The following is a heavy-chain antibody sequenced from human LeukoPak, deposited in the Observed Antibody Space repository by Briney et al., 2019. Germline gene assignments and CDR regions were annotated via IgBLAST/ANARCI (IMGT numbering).Heavy chain of an antibody. CDR3: ARSGFSTGFYLDF. V-gene: IGHV1-2*02. CDR2: IDPPSGAT. Sequence: GASVTVSCKASGYTFTVYFIHWLRQAPGQGLEWMGWIDPPSGATNSAQKFQDRVTMTRDRSIGTAYMEMRGLNSDDTAVYYCARSGFSTGFYLDFWGQGTLVPVSS. D-gene: IGHD6-19*01. CDR1: GYTFTVYF. J-gene: IGHJ4*02.